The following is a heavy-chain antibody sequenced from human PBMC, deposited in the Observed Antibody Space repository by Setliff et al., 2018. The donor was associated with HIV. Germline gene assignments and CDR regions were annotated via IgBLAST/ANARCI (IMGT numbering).Heavy chain of an antibody. CDR2: ISTYNGDT. Sequence: GASVKVSCKASGYTFTTSGVSWFRQAPGQGLEWMGWISTYNGDTKFAQRFQGRVTMATDTSASTAYMELRSLRSDDTAVYFCARAIQLETFDFWGQGTLVTVSS. J-gene: IGHJ4*02. CDR3: ARAIQLETFDF. V-gene: IGHV1-18*01. CDR1: GYTFTTSG. D-gene: IGHD1-1*01.